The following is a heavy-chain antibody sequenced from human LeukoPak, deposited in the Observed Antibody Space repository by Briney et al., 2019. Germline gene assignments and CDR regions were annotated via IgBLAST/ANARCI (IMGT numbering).Heavy chain of an antibody. V-gene: IGHV3-23*01. D-gene: IGHD3-3*01. CDR3: AKRGYDFWSGYYPIYFDY. CDR1: GFTFSSYA. CDR2: ISGSGGST. Sequence: GGPLRFSGAASGFTFSSYARSWVRRAPGKGLEWVSAISGSGGSTYYADSVKGRFTISRDNSKNTLYLQMNSLRAEDTAVYYCAKRGYDFWSGYYPIYFDYWGRGTLVTVSS. J-gene: IGHJ4*02.